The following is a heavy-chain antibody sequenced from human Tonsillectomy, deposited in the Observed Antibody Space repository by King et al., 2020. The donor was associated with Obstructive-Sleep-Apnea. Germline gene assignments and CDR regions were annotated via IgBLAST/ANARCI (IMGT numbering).Heavy chain of an antibody. J-gene: IGHJ4*02. Sequence: QLVQSGAEVKKPGASVSISCKASGYTFTSDPIHWLRQAPGQRPEWRGWINTATGNTRYSQKFQGRVIITRDTSASTAYMELSSLTSEDTATYYCAKGGRPLFAYWGQGTLVTVSS. CDR1: GYTFTSDP. V-gene: IGHV1-3*04. D-gene: IGHD3-16*01. CDR2: INTATGNT. CDR3: AKGGRPLFAY.